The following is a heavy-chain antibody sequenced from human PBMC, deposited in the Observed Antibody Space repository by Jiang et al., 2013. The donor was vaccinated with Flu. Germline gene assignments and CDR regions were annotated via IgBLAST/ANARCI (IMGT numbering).Heavy chain of an antibody. D-gene: IGHD6-19*01. Sequence: GLVKPSETLSLTCTVSGGSISSSSYYWGWIRQPPGKGLEWIGSIYYSGSTYYNPSLKSRVTISVDTSKNQFSLKLSSVTAADTAVYYCARRKAVAGKGFDYWGQGTLVTVSS. CDR3: ARRKAVAGKGFDY. CDR2: IYYSGST. CDR1: GGSISSSSYY. J-gene: IGHJ4*02. V-gene: IGHV4-39*01.